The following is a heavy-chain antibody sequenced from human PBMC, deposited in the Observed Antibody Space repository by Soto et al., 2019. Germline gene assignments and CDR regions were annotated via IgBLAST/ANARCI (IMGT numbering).Heavy chain of an antibody. CDR3: ARLGAQEIDP. CDR2: IYYSGST. Sequence: PSETLSLTCTVSGGSISSSDYYWGWIRQPPGKGLEWIGSIYYSGSTYYNSSLKSRVTISVDTSKNQFSLKLSSVTAADTAVYYCARLGAQEIDPWGQGTLVTVPQ. CDR1: GGSISSSDYY. D-gene: IGHD3-16*01. J-gene: IGHJ5*02. V-gene: IGHV4-39*01.